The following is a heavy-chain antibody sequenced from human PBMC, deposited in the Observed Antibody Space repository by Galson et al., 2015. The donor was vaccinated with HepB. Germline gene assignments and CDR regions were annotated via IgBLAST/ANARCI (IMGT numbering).Heavy chain of an antibody. J-gene: IGHJ4*02. Sequence: SLRLSCAASGFTFSNYWMSWVRQAPGKGLEWVANIKLDESEEHYVDSVKGRFVISRDNAKDSLYLQMNSLRAEDTAVYYCARERCTSTSCFHDYWGQGTLVTVSS. D-gene: IGHD2-2*01. CDR3: ARERCTSTSCFHDY. V-gene: IGHV3-7*01. CDR2: IKLDESEE. CDR1: GFTFSNYW.